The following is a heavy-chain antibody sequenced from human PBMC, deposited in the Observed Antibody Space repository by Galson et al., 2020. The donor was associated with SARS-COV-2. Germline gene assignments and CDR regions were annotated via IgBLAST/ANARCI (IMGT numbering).Heavy chain of an antibody. CDR2: IYYSGTT. D-gene: IGHD2-2*01. V-gene: IGHV4-61*01. Sequence: ASETLSLTSSVSGDSVSSVSYYWSWFRQPPGKELEWTGYIYYSGTTDYTPSLRSRVTMSVDTSKNQFSLKLSSVTTADTAVYYCARYAGSFLIWYFDPWGRGTLVTVSS. J-gene: IGHJ2*01. CDR3: ARYAGSFLIWYFDP. CDR1: GDSVSSVSYY.